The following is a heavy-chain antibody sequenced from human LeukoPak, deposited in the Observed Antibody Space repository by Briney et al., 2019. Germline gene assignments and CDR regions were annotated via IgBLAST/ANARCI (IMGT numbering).Heavy chain of an antibody. CDR1: GFTFSSYA. Sequence: GGSLRLSCAASGFTFSSYAMSWVRQAPGKGLEWVSAISGSGGSTYYADSVKGRFTISRDNSKNTLYLQMNSLRAEDTAVYYCAKDLYPPSPGKAAAGFFDYWGQGTLVTVSS. V-gene: IGHV3-23*01. CDR2: ISGSGGST. D-gene: IGHD6-13*01. CDR3: AKDLYPPSPGKAAAGFFDY. J-gene: IGHJ4*02.